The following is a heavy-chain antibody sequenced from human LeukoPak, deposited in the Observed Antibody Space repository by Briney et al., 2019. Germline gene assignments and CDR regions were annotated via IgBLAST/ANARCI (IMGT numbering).Heavy chain of an antibody. CDR2: TYYRSEWYY. V-gene: IGHV6-1*01. J-gene: IGHJ4*02. CDR1: GDSVSSKSAA. Sequence: SQTLSLTCAISGDSVSSKSAAWNWIRQSPSRGLEWLGRTYYRSEWYYEYAVSVKSRISINPDTSKSQFSLQLNSVTPEDTAVYYCAKSGAYFDYWGQGTLVTVSS. CDR3: AKSGAYFDY. D-gene: IGHD3-10*01.